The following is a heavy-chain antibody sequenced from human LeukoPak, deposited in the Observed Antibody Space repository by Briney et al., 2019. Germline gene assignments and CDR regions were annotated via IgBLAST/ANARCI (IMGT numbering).Heavy chain of an antibody. CDR1: EFTVSSNY. V-gene: IGHV3-53*03. Sequence: PGGSLRLSCAASEFTVSSNYMSGVRQAPGKGLEWVSVIYTGGSTYHVDSVKGRFTISRDNSKNTLYLQMNSLRAEDTAVYYCAGGPSEGHYFDYWGQGTLVTVSS. CDR3: AGGPSEGHYFDY. J-gene: IGHJ4*02. CDR2: IYTGGST.